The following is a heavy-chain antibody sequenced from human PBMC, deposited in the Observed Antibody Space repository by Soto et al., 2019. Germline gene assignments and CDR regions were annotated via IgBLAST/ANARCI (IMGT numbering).Heavy chain of an antibody. J-gene: IGHJ5*02. V-gene: IGHV1-46*01. CDR3: ARGVGGEPRLNWFDP. Sequence: QVQLVQSGAEVKKPGASVKISCKASGYTFTTYYIHWVRQAPGQGLEWVGILNPSGGSPSNAQKVQCRVTMTRGMSTDTAFMELCSLRSEDTAVYYCARGVGGEPRLNWFDPWGPGTLVTVSP. CDR2: LNPSGGSP. CDR1: GYTFTTYY. D-gene: IGHD3-16*01.